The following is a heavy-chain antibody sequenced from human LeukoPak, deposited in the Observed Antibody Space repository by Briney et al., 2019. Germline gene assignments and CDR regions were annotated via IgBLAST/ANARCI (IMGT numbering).Heavy chain of an antibody. CDR2: ISGSGGST. Sequence: GGSLRLSCAASGFTFSSYAMSWVRQAPGKGLEWVSAISGSGGSTYYADSVKGRFTISRDSSRNTVSLQMNSLRAEDTAVYFCARDRRMRVRGYGKTGTTALDYWGQGTLVTVSS. J-gene: IGHJ4*02. V-gene: IGHV3-23*01. CDR1: GFTFSSYA. D-gene: IGHD1-7*01. CDR3: ARDRRMRVRGYGKTGTTALDY.